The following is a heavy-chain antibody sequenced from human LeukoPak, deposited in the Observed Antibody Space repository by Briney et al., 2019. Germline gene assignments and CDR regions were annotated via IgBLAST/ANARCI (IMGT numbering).Heavy chain of an antibody. V-gene: IGHV3-30*18. CDR1: GFTFSSYG. CDR3: AKSGIEAAGSLVYSDY. CDR2: ISYDGSNK. Sequence: GGSLRLSCAASGFTFSSYGMHWVRQAPGKGLECVAVISYDGSNKYYTASVKGRLTISRDNSKNTLYLQMNSLRAEDMAVYYCAKSGIEAAGSLVYSDYWGQGTLVTASS. J-gene: IGHJ4*02. D-gene: IGHD6-13*01.